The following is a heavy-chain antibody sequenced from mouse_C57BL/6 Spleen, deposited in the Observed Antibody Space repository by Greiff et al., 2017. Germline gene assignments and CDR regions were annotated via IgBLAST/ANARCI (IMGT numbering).Heavy chain of an antibody. CDR1: GYAFSSSW. Sequence: QVQLQQSGPELVKPGASVKISCKASGYAFSSSWMNWVKQRPGKGLEWIGRLYPGDGDTNYNGKFKGKATLTADKASSTAYMQLSSLTSEDSAVYFCARKGVVTTTGFDDWGPGTTRTDTS. J-gene: IGHJ2*01. D-gene: IGHD2-2*01. CDR3: ARKGVVTTTGFDD. V-gene: IGHV1-82*01. CDR2: LYPGDGDT.